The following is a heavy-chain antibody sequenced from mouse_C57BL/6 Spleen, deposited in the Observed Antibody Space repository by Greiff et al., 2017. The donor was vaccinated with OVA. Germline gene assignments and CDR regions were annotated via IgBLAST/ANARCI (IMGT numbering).Heavy chain of an antibody. V-gene: IGHV14-3*01. CDR2: IDPANGNT. D-gene: IGHD1-1*01. J-gene: IGHJ1*03. CDR1: GFNIKNTY. Sequence: VQLQQSVAELVRPGASVKLSCTASGFNIKNTYMHWVKQRPEQGLEWIGRIDPANGNTKYAPKFQGKATITADTSSNTAYLQLSSLTSEDTAIYYCARSTTTVVPDWYFDVWGTGTTVTVSS. CDR3: ARSTTTVVPDWYFDV.